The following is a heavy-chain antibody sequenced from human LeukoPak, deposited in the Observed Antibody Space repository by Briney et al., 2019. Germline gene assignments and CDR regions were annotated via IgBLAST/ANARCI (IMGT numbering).Heavy chain of an antibody. CDR1: GSTFSGSA. J-gene: IGHJ4*02. Sequence: GGSLKLSCAASGSTFSGSAMHWVRQASGKGLEWVGRIRSKANSYATAYAASVKGRFTISRDDSKNTAYLQMNSLKTEDTAVYYCTRPYYCSSTSCYLSGDYWGQGTLVTVSS. D-gene: IGHD2-2*01. CDR3: TRPYYCSSTSCYLSGDY. CDR2: IRSKANSYAT. V-gene: IGHV3-73*01.